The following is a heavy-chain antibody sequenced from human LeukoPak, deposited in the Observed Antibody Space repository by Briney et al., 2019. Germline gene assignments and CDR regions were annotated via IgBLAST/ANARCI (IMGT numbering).Heavy chain of an antibody. CDR3: ARAVGRYVDIVATDPTGFDP. CDR1: GGSFSGYY. Sequence: SETLSLTCAVYGGSFSGYYWSWIRQPPGKGLEWIGKINHSGSTNYNPSLKSRVTISVDTSKNQFSLKLSSVTAADTAVYYCARAVGRYVDIVATDPTGFDPWGQGTLVTVSS. V-gene: IGHV4-34*01. J-gene: IGHJ5*02. D-gene: IGHD5-12*01. CDR2: INHSGST.